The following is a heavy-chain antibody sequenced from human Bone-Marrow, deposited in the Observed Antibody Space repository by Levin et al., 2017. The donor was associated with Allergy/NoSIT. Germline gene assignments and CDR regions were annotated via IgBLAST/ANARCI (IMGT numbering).Heavy chain of an antibody. V-gene: IGHV3-48*01. CDR3: ARDQSLRYFDWLLSLAHSVGLVEGWFDP. J-gene: IGHJ5*02. CDR1: GFTFSSYS. D-gene: IGHD3-9*01. CDR2: ISSSSSTI. Sequence: HGESLKISCAASGFTFSSYSMNWVRQAPGKGLEWVSYISSSSSTIYYADSVKGRFTISRDNAKNSLYLQMNSLRAEDTAVYYCARDQSLRYFDWLLSLAHSVGLVEGWFDPWGQGTLVTVSS.